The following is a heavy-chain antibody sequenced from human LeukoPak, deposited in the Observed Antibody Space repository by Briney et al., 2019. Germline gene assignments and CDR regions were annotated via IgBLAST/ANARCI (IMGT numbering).Heavy chain of an antibody. Sequence: SETLSLTCTVSGGSISSYYCSWIRQPPGKGLEWIGYIYYSGSTNYNPSLKSRVTISVDTSKNQFSLKLSSVTAADTAVYYCANSKMDVWGQGTTVTVSS. V-gene: IGHV4-59*08. J-gene: IGHJ6*02. CDR2: IYYSGST. CDR1: GGSISSYY. CDR3: ANSKMDV.